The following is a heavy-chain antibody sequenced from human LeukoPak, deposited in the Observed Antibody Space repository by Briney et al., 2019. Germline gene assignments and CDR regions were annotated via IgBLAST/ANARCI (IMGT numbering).Heavy chain of an antibody. CDR1: GYMFTTYY. J-gene: IGHJ3*02. CDR3: ASGDHGDYEAFDI. D-gene: IGHD4-17*01. CDR2: IHPGDGKT. V-gene: IGHV1-46*01. Sequence: ASVKVSCKASGYMFTTYYMQWVRQAPGQGLEWMGVIHPGDGKTNYAQEFQARVTITRDTFTRTVNMELSSLSSEDTAVYYCASGDHGDYEAFDIWGQGTVVTVSS.